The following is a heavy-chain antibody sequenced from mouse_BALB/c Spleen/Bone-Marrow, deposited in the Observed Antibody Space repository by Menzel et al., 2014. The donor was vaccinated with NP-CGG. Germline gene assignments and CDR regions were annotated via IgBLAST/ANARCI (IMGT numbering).Heavy chain of an antibody. CDR1: GYTFTDSY. J-gene: IGHJ4*01. D-gene: IGHD2-14*01. Sequence: VQLQESGAELARPGASVKLSCKASGYTFTDSYINWVKQRTGQGLEWIGEIYPGSGNTYYNEKFKGKATLTADKSSNTANMQLNSLTSEDSAVYFYARHNRYSYYAMDYWGQGTSVTVSS. V-gene: IGHV1-77*01. CDR2: IYPGSGNT. CDR3: ARHNRYSYYAMDY.